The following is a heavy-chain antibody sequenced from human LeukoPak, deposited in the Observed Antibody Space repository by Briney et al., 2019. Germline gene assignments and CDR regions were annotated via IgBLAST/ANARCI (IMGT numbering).Heavy chain of an antibody. J-gene: IGHJ2*01. D-gene: IGHD6-25*01. CDR1: GGTFSSYA. CDR2: IIPIFGTA. V-gene: IGHV1-69*06. Sequence: ASVRVSCKASGGTFSSYAISWVRQAPGQGLGWMGGIIPIFGTANYAQKFPGRVTITADKPTSTTYMQLSSLRSEDTAEYSCARRLSPPWYFDLWGRSTLVTVSS. CDR3: ARRLSPPWYFDL.